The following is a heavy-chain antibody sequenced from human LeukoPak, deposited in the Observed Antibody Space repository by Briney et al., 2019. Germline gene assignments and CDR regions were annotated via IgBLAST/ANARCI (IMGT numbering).Heavy chain of an antibody. CDR2: FFNNGGS. J-gene: IGHJ6*02. CDR1: GASTSTHH. D-gene: IGHD3-10*01. Sequence: PSETLSLTCTVSGASTSTHHWSWIRQPPGKGLEWIGDFFNNGGSSYNVSLKSRVTISLDTSKKQVSLEVRSVTAADTAVYYCARRTPAPGMRDVWGQGTTVTVTS. CDR3: ARRTPAPGMRDV. V-gene: IGHV4-59*08.